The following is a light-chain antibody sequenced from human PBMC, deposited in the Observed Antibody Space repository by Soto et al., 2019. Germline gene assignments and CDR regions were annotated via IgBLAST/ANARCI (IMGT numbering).Light chain of an antibody. V-gene: IGKV3-20*01. CDR2: SAS. CDR3: QQYRGSPLWT. CDR1: QDVSTGY. J-gene: IGKJ2*02. Sequence: ETVLTQSPRTLSLSPGETAILSCRASQDVSTGYLAWYQVKPGQAPRLLIYSASKRATGIPDRFSGSGSGTDFTLTIRRLEPEDFAVYYCQQYRGSPLWTFGQGTKLDIK.